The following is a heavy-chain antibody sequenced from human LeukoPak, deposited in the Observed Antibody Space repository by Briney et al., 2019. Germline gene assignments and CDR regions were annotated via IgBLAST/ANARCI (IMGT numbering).Heavy chain of an antibody. CDR3: ARDRIVGATFDY. Sequence: GGSLRLSCAASGFTFNIYSMNWVRQAPGKGLEWVSSISSSSSYIYFADSVKGRFTISRDNAKNSLSLQMNSLRAEDTAVYYCARDRIVGATFDYWGQGTLVTVSS. CDR2: ISSSSSYI. D-gene: IGHD1-26*01. J-gene: IGHJ4*02. CDR1: GFTFNIYS. V-gene: IGHV3-21*01.